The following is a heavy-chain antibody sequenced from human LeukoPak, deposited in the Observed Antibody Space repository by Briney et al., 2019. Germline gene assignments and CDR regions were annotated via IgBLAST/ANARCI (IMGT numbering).Heavy chain of an antibody. CDR2: ISAYNGNT. D-gene: IGHD2-8*01. V-gene: IGHV1-18*01. CDR1: GYTFTSYG. CDR3: ARIYQGRILNERGHYYYYYYMDV. J-gene: IGHJ6*03. Sequence: ASVNVSCKASGYTFTSYGISWVRQATGQGLEWMGWISAYNGNTNYAQKLQGRVTMTTDTSTSTAYMELRSLRSDDTAVYYCARIYQGRILNERGHYYYYYYMDVWGKGTTVTVSS.